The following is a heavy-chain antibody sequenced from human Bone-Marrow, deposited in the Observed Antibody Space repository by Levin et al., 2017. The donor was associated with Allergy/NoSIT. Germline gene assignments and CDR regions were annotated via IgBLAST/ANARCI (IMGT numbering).Heavy chain of an antibody. CDR1: GVSITSYY. D-gene: IGHD6-19*01. CDR2: IHHTGQS. CDR3: ARWGYTSASDINAFNI. V-gene: IGHV4-59*08. J-gene: IGHJ3*02. Sequence: SETLSLTCSVSGVSITSYYWNWIRQSPGKGLEWIGYIHHTGQSKYNPSLTSRVTMSVDTSKNRFSLNLRSVTAADTALYYCARWGYTSASDINAFNIWGPGTMVTVSS.